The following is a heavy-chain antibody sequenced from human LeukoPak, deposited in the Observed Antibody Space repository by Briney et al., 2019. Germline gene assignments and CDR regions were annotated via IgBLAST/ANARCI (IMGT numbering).Heavy chain of an antibody. CDR3: ARGTTISESQSPYDAFDI. CDR1: GFTFSSYE. J-gene: IGHJ3*02. CDR2: ISSSGSTI. D-gene: IGHD5-24*01. V-gene: IGHV3-48*03. Sequence: GGSLRLSCAASGFTFSSYEVNWVRQAPGKGLEWVSYISSSGSTIYYADSVKGRFTISRDNAKNSLYLQMNSLRAEDTAVYHCARGTTISESQSPYDAFDIWGQGTMVTVSS.